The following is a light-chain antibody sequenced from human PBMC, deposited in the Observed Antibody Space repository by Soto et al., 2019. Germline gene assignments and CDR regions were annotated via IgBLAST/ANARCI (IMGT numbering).Light chain of an antibody. J-gene: IGKJ2*01. CDR3: QHYDNLPFT. CDR2: DAS. Sequence: DIQMTQSPSSLSASVGDRVTITCQASQDISFYLNWYQQKPGKPPKLLIYDASNLEKGVPSRFSGSGSGTDFTFTISSLQAEDRATYYCQHYDNLPFTFAQGTKLEIK. CDR1: QDISFY. V-gene: IGKV1-33*01.